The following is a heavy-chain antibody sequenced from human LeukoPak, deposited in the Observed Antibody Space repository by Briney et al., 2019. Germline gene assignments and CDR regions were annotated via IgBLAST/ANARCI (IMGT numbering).Heavy chain of an antibody. Sequence: GRSLRLSCAGSRFVYVEYAMTRVRQAPPNGLACLGFIRVTAYVGTTEYAASLTRIFTISRAVSPGIAYLQMISLSTEDTAVYYCTRGVRGESWFDPWGQGTLVTVSS. V-gene: IGHV3-49*04. CDR3: TRGVRGESWFDP. CDR2: IRVTAYVGTT. J-gene: IGHJ5*02. D-gene: IGHD3-10*01. CDR1: RFVYVEYA.